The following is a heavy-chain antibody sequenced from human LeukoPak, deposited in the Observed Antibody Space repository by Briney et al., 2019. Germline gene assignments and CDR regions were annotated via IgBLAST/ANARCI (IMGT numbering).Heavy chain of an antibody. CDR2: IIPVFGTP. J-gene: IGHJ4*02. Sequence: SVKVSCKVSGGAFSNYVISWVRQAPGQGLEWMGGIIPVFGTPNYAQKFRDRVTITTDESTSTAHMEMSSLRSEDTAVYYCARSHSPAYYAPFDYWGQGTLVTVSS. CDR3: ARSHSPAYYAPFDY. V-gene: IGHV1-69*05. D-gene: IGHD3-22*01. CDR1: GGAFSNYV.